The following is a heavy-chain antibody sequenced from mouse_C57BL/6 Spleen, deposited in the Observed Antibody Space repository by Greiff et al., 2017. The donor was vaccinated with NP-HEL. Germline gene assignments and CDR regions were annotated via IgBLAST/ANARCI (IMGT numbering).Heavy chain of an antibody. J-gene: IGHJ3*01. V-gene: IGHV5-17*01. CDR3: ARGSNPWFAY. CDR1: GFTFSDYG. CDR2: ISSGSSTI. D-gene: IGHD2-5*01. Sequence: EVHLVESGGGLVKPGGSLKLSCAASGFTFSDYGMHWVRQAPEKGLEWVAYISSGSSTIYYADTVKGRFTISRDNAKNTLFLQMTSLRSEDTAMYYCARGSNPWFAYWGQGTLVTVSA.